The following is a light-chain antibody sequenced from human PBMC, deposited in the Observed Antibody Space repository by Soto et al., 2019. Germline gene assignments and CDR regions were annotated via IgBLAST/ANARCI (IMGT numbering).Light chain of an antibody. CDR2: GAS. CDR3: QQYGSSPRT. CDR1: QSVSSSY. Sequence: LVLAQPPGTLSLSPGARATLSCIASQSVSSSYLAWYQQKPGQAPRLLIYGASSRATGIPDRFSGSGSGTDFTLTISRLEPEDFAVYYCQQYGSSPRTFGQGTKVDNK. V-gene: IGKV3-20*01. J-gene: IGKJ1*01.